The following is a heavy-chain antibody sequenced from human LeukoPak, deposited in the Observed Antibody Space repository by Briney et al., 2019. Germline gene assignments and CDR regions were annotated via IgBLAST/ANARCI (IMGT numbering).Heavy chain of an antibody. CDR2: ISGSGGGT. Sequence: GGSLRLSCAASGFTFSSYAMSWVRQAPGKGLEWVSAISGSGGGTYYADSVKGRFTISRDNSKNTLYLQMNSLRAEDTAVYYCAKASIFYYGSGSYPDYWGQGTLVTVSS. V-gene: IGHV3-23*01. CDR1: GFTFSSYA. D-gene: IGHD3-10*01. CDR3: AKASIFYYGSGSYPDY. J-gene: IGHJ4*02.